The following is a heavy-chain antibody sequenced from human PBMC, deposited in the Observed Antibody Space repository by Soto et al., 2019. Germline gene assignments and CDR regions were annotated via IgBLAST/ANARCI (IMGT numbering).Heavy chain of an antibody. CDR3: ARVFGSGWSGFDP. CDR1: GYNFNTNW. V-gene: IGHV5-51*01. D-gene: IGHD6-19*01. J-gene: IGHJ5*02. CDR2: IFPSDSDI. Sequence: LKISCKGSGYNFNTNWIGWVRQMPGKGLEWMGVIFPSDSDIRYSPSLQGQVTISADKSISTTYLQWRSLTASDTAMYYCARVFGSGWSGFDPWGQGTLVTVSS.